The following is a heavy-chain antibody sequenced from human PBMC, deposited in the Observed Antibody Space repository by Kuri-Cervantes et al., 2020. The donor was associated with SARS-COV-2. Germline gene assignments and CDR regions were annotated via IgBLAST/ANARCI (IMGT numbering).Heavy chain of an antibody. D-gene: IGHD2-2*01. CDR1: GFTFSSYG. CDR2: IWYDGSYK. Sequence: LSLTCAASGFTFSSYGMHWVRQAPGKGLEWVAVIWYDGSYKYYADSVKGRFTISRDNSKNTLYLQMNSLRAEDTAVYYCAKDCSSTSCDDAFDIWGQGTMVTVSS. CDR3: AKDCSSTSCDDAFDI. J-gene: IGHJ3*02. V-gene: IGHV3-33*06.